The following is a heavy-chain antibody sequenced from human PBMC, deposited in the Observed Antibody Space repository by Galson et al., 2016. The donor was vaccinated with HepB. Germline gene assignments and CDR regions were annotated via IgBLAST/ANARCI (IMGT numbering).Heavy chain of an antibody. CDR1: GFSLTSYT. Sequence: SLRLSCAASGFSLTSYTMHWVRQAPGKGLEWLANIKVDGSKENYVDSVEGRFSISSDITKNSLYLQMNSLRAEDTAVYYCVRDGKYYRCDRWYAVFDIWGQGTMVTVSS. CDR3: VRDGKYYRCDRWYAVFDI. V-gene: IGHV3-7*03. D-gene: IGHD2-8*01. J-gene: IGHJ3*02. CDR2: IKVDGSKE.